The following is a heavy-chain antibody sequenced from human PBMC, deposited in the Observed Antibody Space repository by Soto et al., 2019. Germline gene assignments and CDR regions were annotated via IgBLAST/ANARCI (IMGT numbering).Heavy chain of an antibody. D-gene: IGHD4-17*01. Sequence: SETLSLTCTVSGDSGISNTHYWSWIRQPPGKRQEWIGYVYYSGTTNYNPSLKSRVTISVDLSKNRFSLRLSSVTTADTALYYCARTTAVPNTLRSRYFFDYWGQGTLVTVSS. CDR2: VYYSGTT. J-gene: IGHJ4*02. V-gene: IGHV4-61*01. CDR1: GDSGISNTHY. CDR3: ARTTAVPNTLRSRYFFDY.